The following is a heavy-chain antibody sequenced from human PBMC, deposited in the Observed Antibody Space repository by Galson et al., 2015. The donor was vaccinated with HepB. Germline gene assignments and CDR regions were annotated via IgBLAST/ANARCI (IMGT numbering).Heavy chain of an antibody. J-gene: IGHJ4*02. V-gene: IGHV3-48*03. D-gene: IGHD5-12*01. CDR1: GFPFSTYE. CDR3: ARDPQYSDIDY. Sequence: SLRLSCAASGFPFSTYEMNWVRQAPGKGLEWVSYISTSGSTIYYADSVKGRFTISRDNAKNSLYLQLNSLRAEDTAVYYCARDPQYSDIDYWGQGTLVTVSS. CDR2: ISTSGSTI.